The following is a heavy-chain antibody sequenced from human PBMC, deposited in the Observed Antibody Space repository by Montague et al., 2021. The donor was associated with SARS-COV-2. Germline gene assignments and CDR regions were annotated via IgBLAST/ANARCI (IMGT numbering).Heavy chain of an antibody. CDR2: IYYTGNT. J-gene: IGHJ6*02. V-gene: IGHV4-4*02. D-gene: IGHD3-16*01. Sequence: SETLSLTCAVSDGSISSPNWWNWVRQPPGKGLEWIGEIYYTGNTNYNPSLKSGVTIFIDKSKNHFSLQLSSVTAADTAVYYCARGGTDHYGMDVWGQGTTVTVSS. CDR3: ARGGTDHYGMDV. CDR1: DGSISSPNW.